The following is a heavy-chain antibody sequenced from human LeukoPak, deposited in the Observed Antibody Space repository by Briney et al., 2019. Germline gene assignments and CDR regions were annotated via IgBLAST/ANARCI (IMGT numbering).Heavy chain of an antibody. Sequence: GGSLRLSCTASGFTFGDYAMSWVRQAPGKGLGWVGFIRSKAYGGTTEYAASVKGRFTISRDDSKSIAYLQMNSLKTEDTAVYYCTREVRSGWYDYWGQGTLVTVSS. CDR1: GFTFGDYA. CDR2: IRSKAYGGTT. D-gene: IGHD6-19*01. V-gene: IGHV3-49*04. CDR3: TREVRSGWYDY. J-gene: IGHJ4*02.